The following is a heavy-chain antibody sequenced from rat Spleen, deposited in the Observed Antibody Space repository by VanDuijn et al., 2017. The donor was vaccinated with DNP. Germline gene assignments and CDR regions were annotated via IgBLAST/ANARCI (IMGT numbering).Heavy chain of an antibody. D-gene: IGHD1-1*01. J-gene: IGHJ2*01. CDR2: IIYDVSST. CDR1: GFTFSNYG. V-gene: IGHV5-29*01. Sequence: EVQLVESGGGLVQPGRSLKLSCAASGFTFSNYGMAWVRQAPTKGLEWVATIIYDVSSTYYRDSVKGRFTISRDNAKSTPYLQMDSLRSEDTATYYCVRPRGSGGRVYFYYWGQGVMVTVSS. CDR3: VRPRGSGGRVYFYY.